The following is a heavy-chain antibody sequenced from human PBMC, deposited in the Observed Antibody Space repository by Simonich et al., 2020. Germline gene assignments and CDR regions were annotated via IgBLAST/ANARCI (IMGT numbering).Heavy chain of an antibody. Sequence: QVQLVQSGAEVKKPGASEKVSCKASGYTFTSYGISWVRQAPGQGLEWMGLLSAYNGNTNYAQKLQGRVTMTTDTSTSTAYMGLRSLRSDDTAVYYCARSTTGTTAFDIWGQGTMVTVSS. D-gene: IGHD1-1*01. CDR1: GYTFTSYG. CDR2: LSAYNGNT. J-gene: IGHJ3*02. CDR3: ARSTTGTTAFDI. V-gene: IGHV1-18*01.